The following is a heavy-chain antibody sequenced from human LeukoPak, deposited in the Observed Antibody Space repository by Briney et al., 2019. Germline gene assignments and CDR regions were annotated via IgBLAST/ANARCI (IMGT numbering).Heavy chain of an antibody. J-gene: IGHJ4*02. CDR2: IRYDGSNK. CDR3: AKEIIDGSGSYYPIFDY. Sequence: GGSLRLSCAASGFTFSSYGMHWVRQAPGKGLKWVAFIRYDGSNKYYADSVKGRFTISRDNSKNTLYLQMNSLRAEDTAVYYCAKEIIDGSGSYYPIFDYWGQGTLVTVSS. V-gene: IGHV3-30*02. D-gene: IGHD3-10*01. CDR1: GFTFSSYG.